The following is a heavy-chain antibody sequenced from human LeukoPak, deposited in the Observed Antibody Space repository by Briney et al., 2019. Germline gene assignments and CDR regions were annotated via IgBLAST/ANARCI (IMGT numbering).Heavy chain of an antibody. Sequence: GGSLRLSCAASGFTFSSHSMNWVRQAPGKGLEWVSSISSSSSYIYYADSVKGRFTISRDNAKNSLYLQMNSLRAEDTAVYYCASGYCTGGVCYSIHMDVWGKGTTVTVSS. D-gene: IGHD2-8*02. CDR3: ASGYCTGGVCYSIHMDV. V-gene: IGHV3-21*01. CDR2: ISSSSSYI. CDR1: GFTFSSHS. J-gene: IGHJ6*03.